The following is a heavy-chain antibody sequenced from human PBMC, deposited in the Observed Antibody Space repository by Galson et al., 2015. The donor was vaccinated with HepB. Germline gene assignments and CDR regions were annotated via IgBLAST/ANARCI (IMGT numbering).Heavy chain of an antibody. V-gene: IGHV3-74*01. CDR1: GFTFSSYW. Sequence: SLRLSCAASGFTFSSYWMHWVRQAPGKGLVWVSRINSDGSSTSYADSVKGRFTISRDNAKNTLYLQMNSLRAEDTAVYYCARVSGSYSEGYYFDYWGQGTLVTVSS. CDR3: ARVSGSYSEGYYFDY. D-gene: IGHD1-26*01. CDR2: INSDGSST. J-gene: IGHJ4*02.